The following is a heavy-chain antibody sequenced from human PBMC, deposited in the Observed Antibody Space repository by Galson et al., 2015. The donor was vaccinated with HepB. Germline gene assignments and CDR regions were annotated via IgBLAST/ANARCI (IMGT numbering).Heavy chain of an antibody. J-gene: IGHJ4*02. CDR2: ISGSGGST. CDR1: GFTFSSYA. Sequence: SLRLSCAASGFTFSSYAMSWVRQAPGKGLEWVSAISGSGGSTYYADSVKGRFTISRDNSKNTLYLQMNSLRAEDTAVYYCAKELYTTTSQMGGVWDYWGQGTLVTVSS. CDR3: AKELYTTTSQMGGVWDY. D-gene: IGHD4-11*01. V-gene: IGHV3-23*01.